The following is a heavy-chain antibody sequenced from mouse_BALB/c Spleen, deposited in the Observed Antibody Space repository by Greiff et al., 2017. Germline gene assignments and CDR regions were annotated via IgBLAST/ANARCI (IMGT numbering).Heavy chain of an antibody. J-gene: IGHJ4*01. CDR1: GFSLPSYD. Sequence: QVQLKESGPGLVAPSQSLSITCTVSGFSLPSYDVFWVRQPPGKGLEWLGVIWAGGSTNSHSALMSRLSISKDNSKSQVFLKMNSLQTDDTAMYYWAGMDYWGQGTAGTGSS. CDR3: AGMDY. CDR2: IWAGGST. V-gene: IGHV2-9*02.